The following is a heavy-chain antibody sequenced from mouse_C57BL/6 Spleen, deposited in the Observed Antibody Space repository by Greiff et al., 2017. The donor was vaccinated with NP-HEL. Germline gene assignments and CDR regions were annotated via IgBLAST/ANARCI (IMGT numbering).Heavy chain of an antibody. D-gene: IGHD1-1*01. V-gene: IGHV1-81*01. J-gene: IGHJ2*01. Sequence: QVQLQQSGAELARPGASVKLSCKASGYTFTSYGISWVKQRTGQGLEWIGEIYPRSGNTYYNEKFKGKATLTADKSSSTAYMELRSLTSEDSAVYFCARSRITTGGDYFDYWGQGTTLTVSS. CDR1: GYTFTSYG. CDR2: IYPRSGNT. CDR3: ARSRITTGGDYFDY.